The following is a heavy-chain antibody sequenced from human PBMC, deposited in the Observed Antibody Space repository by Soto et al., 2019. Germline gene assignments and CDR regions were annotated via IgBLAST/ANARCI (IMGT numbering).Heavy chain of an antibody. CDR2: ISSSSSTI. D-gene: IGHD2-2*01. J-gene: IGHJ6*02. Sequence: GGSLRLSCAASGFTFSSYAMNWVRQAPGKGLEWVSYISSSSSTIYYADSVKGRFTISRDNARNSLYLQMNSLRDEDTAVYYCARDDSSFTSYYYYYYGMDVWGQGTTVTVSS. V-gene: IGHV3-48*02. CDR1: GFTFSSYA. CDR3: ARDDSSFTSYYYYYYGMDV.